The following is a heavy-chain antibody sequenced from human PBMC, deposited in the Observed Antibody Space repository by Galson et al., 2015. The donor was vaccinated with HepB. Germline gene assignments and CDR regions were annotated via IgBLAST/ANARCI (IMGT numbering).Heavy chain of an antibody. CDR2: IDPSDSYT. CDR3: ARRYCSSGSCSGDHYYYYSMDV. CDR1: GYSFTTYW. Sequence: EVKKPGEALRISCKGSGYSFTTYWITWVRQMPGEGLEWMGRIDPSDSYTNYSPSFEGHVTISVDRSSSTAYLQWTSLRASDSGIYYCARRYCSSGSCSGDHYYYYSMDVWGQGTTVTVTS. J-gene: IGHJ6*02. D-gene: IGHD2-15*01. V-gene: IGHV5-10-1*01.